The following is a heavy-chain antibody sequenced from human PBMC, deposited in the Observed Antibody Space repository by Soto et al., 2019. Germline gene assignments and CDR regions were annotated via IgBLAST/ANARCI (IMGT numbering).Heavy chain of an antibody. Sequence: TSETLSLTCTASGGSISSYYCSWIRQPPGKGLEWIGYIYYSGSTNYNPSLKSRVTISVDTSKNQFSLKLSSVTAADTAVYYCAREYCSGGSCYSGYNWFDPWGQGTLVTVSS. V-gene: IGHV4-59*01. CDR3: AREYCSGGSCYSGYNWFDP. D-gene: IGHD2-15*01. CDR2: IYYSGST. J-gene: IGHJ5*02. CDR1: GGSISSYY.